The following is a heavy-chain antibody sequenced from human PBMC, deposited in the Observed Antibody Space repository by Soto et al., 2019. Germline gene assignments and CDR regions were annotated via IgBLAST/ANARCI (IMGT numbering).Heavy chain of an antibody. CDR2: IIPMFPTT. D-gene: IGHD2-21*01. CDR1: GDTFCRNA. J-gene: IGHJ4*02. V-gene: IGHV1-69*06. Sequence: SVKVSCKAPGDTFCRNAIHWVRQAPGQGLEWMGGIIPMFPTTNYAQKFKGRLTIYADKSTGTAYMEMTSLRSEDTAVYCCATDGDSADYGYWGQGTLVTVSS. CDR3: ATDGDSADYGY.